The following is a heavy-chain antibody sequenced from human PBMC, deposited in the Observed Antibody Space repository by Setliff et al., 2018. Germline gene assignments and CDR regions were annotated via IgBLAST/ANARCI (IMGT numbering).Heavy chain of an antibody. V-gene: IGHV1-18*01. Sequence: ASVKVSCKASGYIFTSYGFSWVRQAPGQGLEWMGWISTYNGKTNYAQKFRGRVTMTTDTSTSTGYMALSSLRTEDTAVYYCAKELWPDTRYYYMDLWGKGTTVTVSS. D-gene: IGHD3-10*01. J-gene: IGHJ6*03. CDR3: AKELWPDTRYYYMDL. CDR2: ISTYNGKT. CDR1: GYIFTSYG.